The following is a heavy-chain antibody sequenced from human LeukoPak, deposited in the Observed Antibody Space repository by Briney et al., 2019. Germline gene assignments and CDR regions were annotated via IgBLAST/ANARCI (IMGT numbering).Heavy chain of an antibody. V-gene: IGHV3-53*01. D-gene: IGHD6-13*01. CDR2: IYSGSST. CDR1: GFTVSSNY. CDR3: ARAPRGEAYSSSWYGLDY. J-gene: IGHJ4*02. Sequence: GGSLRLSCAASGFTVSSNYMSWVRQAPGKGLEWVSVIYSGSSTYHADSVKGRFTISRDNSKNTLYLQMNSLRAEDTAVYYCARAPRGEAYSSSWYGLDYWGQGTLVTVSS.